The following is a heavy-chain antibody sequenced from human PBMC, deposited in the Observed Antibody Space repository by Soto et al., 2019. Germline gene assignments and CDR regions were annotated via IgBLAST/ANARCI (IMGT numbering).Heavy chain of an antibody. CDR1: GYSFTSYW. CDR3: ARAGYYDILTGYPHADYYYYGMDV. D-gene: IGHD3-9*01. V-gene: IGHV5-51*01. Sequence: GESLKISCKVSGYSFTSYWIGWVRQMPGKGLEWMGIIYPGDSDTRYSPSFQGQVTISADKSISTAYLQWSSLKASDTAMYYCARAGYYDILTGYPHADYYYYGMDVWGQGTTVTVSS. J-gene: IGHJ6*02. CDR2: IYPGDSDT.